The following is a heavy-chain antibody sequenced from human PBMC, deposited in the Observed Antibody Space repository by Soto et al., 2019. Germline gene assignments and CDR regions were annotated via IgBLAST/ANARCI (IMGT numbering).Heavy chain of an antibody. Sequence: QVQLVQSGAEVKKPGSSVKVSCKASGGTFNSYAISWVRQAPGQGLECMGGIIPIFGTANYAQKFQGRVTITADESTSPAYMELSSLRSEDTAVYYCASIRDGYNLHYYYGMDVWGQGTTVTVSS. V-gene: IGHV1-69*12. CDR2: IIPIFGTA. CDR1: GGTFNSYA. D-gene: IGHD5-12*01. CDR3: ASIRDGYNLHYYYGMDV. J-gene: IGHJ6*02.